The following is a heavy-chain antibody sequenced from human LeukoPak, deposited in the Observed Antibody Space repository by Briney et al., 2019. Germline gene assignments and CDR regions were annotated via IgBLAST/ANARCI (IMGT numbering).Heavy chain of an antibody. CDR3: TRTYCIYGVCFFDY. CDR1: GFTFSGSA. CDR2: IRSKANSYAT. V-gene: IGHV3-73*01. J-gene: IGHJ4*02. Sequence: PGGSLRLSCAASGFTFSGSAMHWVRQASGKGLEWVGRIRSKANSYATAYAESVKGRFTISRDDSKNTAYLQMSSLETEDTAVYYCTRTYCIYGVCFFDYWGQGTLVTVSS. D-gene: IGHD2-8*01.